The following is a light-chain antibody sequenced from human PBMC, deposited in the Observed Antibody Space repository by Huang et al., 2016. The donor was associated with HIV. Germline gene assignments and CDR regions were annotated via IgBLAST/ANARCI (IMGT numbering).Light chain of an antibody. CDR2: GAS. CDR3: QQYKKWPPLT. Sequence: EIVMTQSPATLSVSPGERATLSCRASQSVGSDLAWYQQKPGQAPRLLIYGASTRGTGIPVRFTGNGSGTDFTLTISILQSEDFALYYCQQYKKWPPLTFGGGTKVDVK. V-gene: IGKV3-15*01. CDR1: QSVGSD. J-gene: IGKJ4*01.